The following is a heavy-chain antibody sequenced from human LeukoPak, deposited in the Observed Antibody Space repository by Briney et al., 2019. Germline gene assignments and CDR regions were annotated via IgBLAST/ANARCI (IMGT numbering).Heavy chain of an antibody. Sequence: ASVKVSCKASGYTFTSYYMHWVRQAPGQGLEWMGIINPSGGSTSYAQKFQGRVTMTRDTSTSTVYMELSSLRSEDTAMYYCVRASYGDYFVFDYWGQGTLVTVSS. CDR1: GYTFTSYY. D-gene: IGHD4-17*01. J-gene: IGHJ4*02. CDR2: INPSGGST. CDR3: VRASYGDYFVFDY. V-gene: IGHV1-46*01.